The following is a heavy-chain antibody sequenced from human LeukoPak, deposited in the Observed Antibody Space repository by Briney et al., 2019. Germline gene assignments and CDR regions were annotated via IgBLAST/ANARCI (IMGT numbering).Heavy chain of an antibody. CDR3: ASRAGRWQQLAGNHGMDV. J-gene: IGHJ6*02. V-gene: IGHV4-34*01. D-gene: IGHD6-13*01. CDR2: INHSGST. CDR1: GGSFSGYY. Sequence: SETLSLTCAVYGGSFSGYYWSWIRQPPGKGLEWIGEINHSGSTNYNPSLKSRVTISVDTSKNQFSLKLSSVTAADTAVYYCASRAGRWQQLAGNHGMDVWGQGTTVTVSS.